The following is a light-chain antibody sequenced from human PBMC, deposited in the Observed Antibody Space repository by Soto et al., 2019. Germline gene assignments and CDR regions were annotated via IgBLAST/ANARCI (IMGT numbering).Light chain of an antibody. J-gene: IGLJ2*01. CDR2: DNN. CDR1: SSNIGNNY. CDR3: GTWDSSLSAVV. V-gene: IGLV1-51*01. Sequence: QSALTQPPSVSAAPGQKVTISCSGSSSNIGNNYVSWYQQLPGTAPKLLIYDNNKRPSGIPDRFSGSKSGTSATLGITGLRTGDEADYYCGTWDSSLSAVVFGGGT.